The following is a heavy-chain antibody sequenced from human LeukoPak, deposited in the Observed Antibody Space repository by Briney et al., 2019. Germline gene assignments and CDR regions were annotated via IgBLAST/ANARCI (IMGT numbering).Heavy chain of an antibody. V-gene: IGHV3-23*01. CDR2: ISDSGGST. J-gene: IGHJ4*02. CDR1: GITLSNYG. Sequence: GGSLRLSCAVSGITLSNYGMSWVRQAPGKGLEWVAGISDSGGSTNYADSVKGRFTISRDNPKNTLYLQINSLRAEDTAVYFCAKRGVVIRVILVGFHKEAYYFDSWGQGALVTVSS. CDR3: AKRGVVIRVILVGFHKEAYYFDS. D-gene: IGHD3-22*01.